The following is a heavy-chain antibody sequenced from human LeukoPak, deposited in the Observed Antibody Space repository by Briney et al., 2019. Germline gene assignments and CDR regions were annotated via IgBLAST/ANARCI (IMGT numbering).Heavy chain of an antibody. J-gene: IGHJ4*02. CDR2: INPDGSGT. V-gene: IGHV3-7*01. CDR3: ARLFGGVTTFDY. CDR1: GFTFSGYG. D-gene: IGHD4-17*01. Sequence: PGGSLRLSCTVSGFTFSGYGMNWVRQGPGKGLDWVASINPDGSGTSYVDSVKGRFTISRDNAQNSLYLQMNSLSAEDTAVYYCARLFGGVTTFDYWGQGTLVTVSS.